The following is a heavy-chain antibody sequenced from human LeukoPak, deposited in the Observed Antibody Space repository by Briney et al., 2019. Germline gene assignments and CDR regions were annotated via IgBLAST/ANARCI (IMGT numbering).Heavy chain of an antibody. CDR1: GFTFSSYW. Sequence: GGSLSLSCAASGFTFSSYWMHWVRQAPGKGLVWVSRINSDGSSTSYADSVKGRFTISRDNAKNTLYLQMNSLRAEDTAVYYCARDWRPYYDFWSGYYGIDYWGQGTLVTVSS. V-gene: IGHV3-74*01. D-gene: IGHD3-3*01. CDR3: ARDWRPYYDFWSGYYGIDY. J-gene: IGHJ4*02. CDR2: INSDGSST.